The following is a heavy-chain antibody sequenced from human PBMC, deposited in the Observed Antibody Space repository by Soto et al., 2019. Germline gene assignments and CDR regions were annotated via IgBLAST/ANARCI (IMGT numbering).Heavy chain of an antibody. CDR1: GYSFTGYY. V-gene: IGHV1-2*02. Sequence: QVQLVQSGAEVKKSGASVKISCKASGYSFTGYYINWVRQAPGQGLEWMGEISPNSGGTKYAQKFRGRVTMTRDTSSTTVYMDLSNLSPDGTAVYYCGKGGSGVVGILSWGQGTLVYV. CDR3: GKGGSGVVGILS. J-gene: IGHJ5*02. CDR2: ISPNSGGT. D-gene: IGHD6-19*01.